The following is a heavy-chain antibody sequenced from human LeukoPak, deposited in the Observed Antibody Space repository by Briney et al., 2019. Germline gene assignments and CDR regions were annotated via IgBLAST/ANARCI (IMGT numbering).Heavy chain of an antibody. CDR1: GFTFSSYG. D-gene: IGHD5-18*01. V-gene: IGHV3-21*01. CDR2: ISSTSTYI. J-gene: IGHJ4*02. Sequence: PGRSLRLSCAASGFTFSSYGMNWVRQTPGKGLEWVSSISSTSTYIYYADSVKGRFTISRDNAKNSLYLQMNSLRAEDTAVYYCAREPTAMILWGQGTLVTVSS. CDR3: AREPTAMIL.